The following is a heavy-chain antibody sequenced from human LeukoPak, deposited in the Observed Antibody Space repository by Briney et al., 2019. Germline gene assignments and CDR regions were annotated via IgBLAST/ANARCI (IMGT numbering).Heavy chain of an antibody. Sequence: PGGSLRLSCAASGFTFSSYSMNWVRQAPGKGLEWVSSISSSSSYIYYADSVKGRFTISRDNAKNSLYLQMSSLRAEDTAVYYCAREYCSGGSCYSGAGDYWGQGTLVTVSS. D-gene: IGHD2-15*01. V-gene: IGHV3-21*01. CDR2: ISSSSSYI. CDR3: AREYCSGGSCYSGAGDY. CDR1: GFTFSSYS. J-gene: IGHJ4*02.